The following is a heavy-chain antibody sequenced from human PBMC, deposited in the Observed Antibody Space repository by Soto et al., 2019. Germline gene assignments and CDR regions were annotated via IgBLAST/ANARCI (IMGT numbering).Heavy chain of an antibody. Sequence: PGGSLRLSCAASGFTFSDYYMSWIRQAPGKGLEWVSYISSSSSYTNYADSVKGRFTISRDNAKNSLYLQMNSLRAEDTAVYYCARDYYGSGGDAFDIWGQGTMVTV. D-gene: IGHD3-10*01. CDR1: GFTFSDYY. CDR3: ARDYYGSGGDAFDI. CDR2: ISSSSSYT. J-gene: IGHJ3*02. V-gene: IGHV3-11*05.